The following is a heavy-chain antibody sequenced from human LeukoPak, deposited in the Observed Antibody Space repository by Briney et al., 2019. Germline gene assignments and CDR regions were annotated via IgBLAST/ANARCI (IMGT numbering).Heavy chain of an antibody. V-gene: IGHV3-7*04. CDR3: ARGGGSFYNY. Sequence: PGGSLRLSCTASGLTISNYWMSWVRQAPGKGLEWVANIKQDGSEIYYVDSVKGRFTISRDNAKNSLYLQMNSLRVEDTAVYYCARGGGSFYNYWGQGTLVTVSS. CDR1: GLTISNYW. CDR2: IKQDGSEI. D-gene: IGHD2-15*01. J-gene: IGHJ4*02.